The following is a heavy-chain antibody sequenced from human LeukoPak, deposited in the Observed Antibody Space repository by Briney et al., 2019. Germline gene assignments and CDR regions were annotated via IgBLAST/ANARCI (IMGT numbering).Heavy chain of an antibody. J-gene: IGHJ6*03. V-gene: IGHV4-39*07. CDR2: IYYSGST. CDR1: GGSISSSSYY. Sequence: SETLSLTCTVSGGSISSSSYYWGWIRQPPGRGLEWIGRIYYSGSTYYNPSLKSRVTISVDTTKNQFSLKLSSVTAADTAIYYCARDFSSSSTVYYYYYMDVWGKGTTVTVSS. D-gene: IGHD6-6*01. CDR3: ARDFSSSSTVYYYYYMDV.